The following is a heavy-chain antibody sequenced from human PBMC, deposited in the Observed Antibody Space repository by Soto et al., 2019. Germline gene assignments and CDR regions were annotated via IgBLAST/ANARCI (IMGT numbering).Heavy chain of an antibody. V-gene: IGHV1-69*01. CDR3: AGGWGSNSTTYYYPY. CDR2: ITPIFGKA. J-gene: IGHJ1*01. D-gene: IGHD3-22*01. Sequence: QVQLVQSGAEVRRPGSSVRVSCKASGGTFSSSTISWVRQAPGQGLEWVGGITPIFGKANYAQKFQGRVTITGEGSTRTPYMGRGSLRSEDTALYFWAGGWGSNSTTYYYPYGGQGTRVTVSS. CDR1: GGTFSSST.